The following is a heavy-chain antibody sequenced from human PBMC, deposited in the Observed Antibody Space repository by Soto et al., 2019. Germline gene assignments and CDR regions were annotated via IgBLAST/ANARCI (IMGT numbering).Heavy chain of an antibody. J-gene: IGHJ6*02. CDR1: GYSFTSYW. CDR2: IYPGDSDT. CDR3: ARLSGQQLVQGLDYYYGMDV. V-gene: IGHV5-51*01. D-gene: IGHD6-13*01. Sequence: KHGESLKISCKGSGYSFTSYWIGWVRQMPGKGLEWMGIIYPGDSDTRYSPSFQGQVTMSADKSISTAYLQWSSLKASDTAMYYCARLSGQQLVQGLDYYYGMDVWGQGTTVTVSS.